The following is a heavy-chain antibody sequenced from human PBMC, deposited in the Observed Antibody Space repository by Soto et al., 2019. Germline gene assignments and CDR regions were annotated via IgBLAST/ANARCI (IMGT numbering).Heavy chain of an antibody. Sequence: GESLKISCKRSGYSFTSYWIGWVRQMPGKGLEWMGIIYPGDSDTRYSPSFQGQVTISADKSISTAYLQWSSLKASDTAMYYCARTLQDYYYYCYGMDVWGQGTTVTVSS. J-gene: IGHJ6*02. CDR3: ARTLQDYYYYCYGMDV. CDR1: GYSFTSYW. V-gene: IGHV5-51*01. CDR2: IYPGDSDT.